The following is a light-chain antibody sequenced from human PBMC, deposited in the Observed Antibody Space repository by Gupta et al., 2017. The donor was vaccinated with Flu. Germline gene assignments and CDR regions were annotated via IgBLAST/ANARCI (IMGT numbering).Light chain of an antibody. CDR2: DAS. CDR3: QNQHICPVH. J-gene: IGKJ4*01. CDR1: HLVSKD. V-gene: IGKV3-11*01. Sequence: PSIMYSSSGDSTTPCGRDSHLVSKDFDWYQQKPGQAPPLLIYDASKRARGIPARFSGSGCGTEFTPNISSREPEDFALYYCQNQHICPVHLGGGTKVEIK.